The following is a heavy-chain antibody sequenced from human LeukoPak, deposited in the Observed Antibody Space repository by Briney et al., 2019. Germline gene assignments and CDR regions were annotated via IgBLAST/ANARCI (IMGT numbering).Heavy chain of an antibody. CDR2: ISSSSSYI. V-gene: IGHV3-21*01. J-gene: IGHJ3*02. CDR1: GFTFSSYS. Sequence: PGGSLRLSCAASGFTFSSYSMNWVRQAPGKGLEWVSSISSSSSYIYYADSVKGRFTISRDNAKNSLYLQMNSLRAEDTAVYYCARDRLNHDFWSGYSGGDAFDIWGQGTMVTASS. CDR3: ARDRLNHDFWSGYSGGDAFDI. D-gene: IGHD3-3*01.